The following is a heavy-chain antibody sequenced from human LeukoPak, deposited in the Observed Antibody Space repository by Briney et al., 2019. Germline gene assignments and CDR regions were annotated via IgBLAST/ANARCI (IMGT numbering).Heavy chain of an antibody. V-gene: IGHV3-23*01. D-gene: IGHD3-22*01. CDR1: GFTFSSYA. CDR2: ISGSGGST. J-gene: IGHJ4*02. Sequence: GGSLRLSCAASGFTFSSYAMSWVRQAPGKGLKWVSAISGSGGSTYYADSVKGRFTISRDNSKNTLYLQMNSLRAEDTAVYYCAKAYYYDSSGYSTTNTPPYYFDYWGQGTLVTVPS. CDR3: AKAYYYDSSGYSTTNTPPYYFDY.